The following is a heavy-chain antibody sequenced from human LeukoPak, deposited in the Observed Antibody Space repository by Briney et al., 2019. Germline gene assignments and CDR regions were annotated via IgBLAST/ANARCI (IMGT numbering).Heavy chain of an antibody. CDR3: TTGGVVKSLSDY. V-gene: IGHV3-74*01. CDR2: INSDGSRT. D-gene: IGHD3-3*01. CDR1: GFTFRKYW. Sequence: GGSLRLSCAASGFTFRKYWMHWVRQAPGKGLVWVSHINSDGSRTNYADSVKGRVTISRDNAKNTLYLQMNSLKTEDTAVYYCTTGGVVKSLSDYWGQGTLVTVSS. J-gene: IGHJ4*02.